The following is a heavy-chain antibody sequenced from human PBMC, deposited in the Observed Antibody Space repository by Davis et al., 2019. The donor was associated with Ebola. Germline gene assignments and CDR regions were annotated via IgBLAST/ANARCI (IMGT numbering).Heavy chain of an antibody. CDR3: ARGSGSYLPFDY. Sequence: GESLKISCAASGFTFSSYAMHWVRQAPGKGLEWVAVISYDGSNKYYADSVKGRFTISRDNSKNTLYLQMNSLRAEDTAVYYCARGSGSYLPFDYWGQGTLVTVSS. V-gene: IGHV3-30-3*01. D-gene: IGHD1-26*01. CDR1: GFTFSSYA. J-gene: IGHJ4*02. CDR2: ISYDGSNK.